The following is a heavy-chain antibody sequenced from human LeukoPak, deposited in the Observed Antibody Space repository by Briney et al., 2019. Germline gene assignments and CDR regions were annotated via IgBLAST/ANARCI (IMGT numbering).Heavy chain of an antibody. J-gene: IGHJ4*02. Sequence: ASVKVSCKASGYTFTSYYMHWVRQAPGQGLECMGIINPNGGATSYAQKFQGRVTMARDTSTSTVYMELSSLTSEDTAVYYCARAANTFGDEFDYWGQGTLVTVSS. CDR3: ARAANTFGDEFDY. D-gene: IGHD3-16*01. CDR1: GYTFTSYY. CDR2: INPNGGAT. V-gene: IGHV1-46*01.